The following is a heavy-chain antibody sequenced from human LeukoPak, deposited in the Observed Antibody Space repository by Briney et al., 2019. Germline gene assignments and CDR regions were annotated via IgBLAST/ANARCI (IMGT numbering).Heavy chain of an antibody. Sequence: SQTLSLTCAISGDSVSSNSAAWNWIRQSPSRGLEWLGRTYYRSKWYNGYAVSVKSRITIKPDTSKNQFSLQLNSVAPDDTAVYYCARVVGREVDYWGQGTLVTVSS. CDR2: TYYRSKWYN. V-gene: IGHV6-1*01. CDR1: GDSVSSNSAA. CDR3: ARVVGREVDY. D-gene: IGHD1-26*01. J-gene: IGHJ4*02.